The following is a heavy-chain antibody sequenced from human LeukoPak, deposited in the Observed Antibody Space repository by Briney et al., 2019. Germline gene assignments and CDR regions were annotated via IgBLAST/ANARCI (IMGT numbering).Heavy chain of an antibody. CDR1: GFTFSDYA. D-gene: IGHD3-3*01. Sequence: GGSLRLSCAASGFTFSDYAMNWVRQAPGKGLEWVSFVNIGSIPTYYADSVKGRFTISRDNAKNSLYLQMNSLRAEDTAVYYCARNPEGYYDFWSGYPHFDYWGQGTLVTVSS. V-gene: IGHV3-48*04. J-gene: IGHJ4*02. CDR3: ARNPEGYYDFWSGYPHFDY. CDR2: VNIGSIPT.